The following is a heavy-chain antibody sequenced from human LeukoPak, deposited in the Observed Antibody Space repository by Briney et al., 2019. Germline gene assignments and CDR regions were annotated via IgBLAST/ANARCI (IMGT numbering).Heavy chain of an antibody. CDR3: ARLASSGWSHCDY. CDR1: GGSISGYY. J-gene: IGHJ4*02. V-gene: IGHV4-59*08. D-gene: IGHD6-19*01. Sequence: SETLSLTCTVSGGSISGYYWSWIRQPPGKGPEWIGYIYYSGSTNYNPSLKSRVTISVDTSKSQFSLKMNSVTAADTAVNYCARLASSGWSHCDYWGQGTLVTVSS. CDR2: IYYSGST.